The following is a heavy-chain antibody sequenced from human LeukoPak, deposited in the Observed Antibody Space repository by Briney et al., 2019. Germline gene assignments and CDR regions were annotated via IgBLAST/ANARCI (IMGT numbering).Heavy chain of an antibody. CDR3: ARPKFLEWLLPPGYMDV. CDR2: IYYSGST. CDR1: GGSISSSSYY. V-gene: IGHV4-39*01. D-gene: IGHD3-3*01. J-gene: IGHJ6*03. Sequence: PSETLSLTCTVSGGSISSSSYYWGWIRQPPGKGLEWIGSIYYSGSTYYNPSLKSRVIISVDTSKNQFSLKLSSVTAADTAVYYCARPKFLEWLLPPGYMDVWGKGTTVTVSS.